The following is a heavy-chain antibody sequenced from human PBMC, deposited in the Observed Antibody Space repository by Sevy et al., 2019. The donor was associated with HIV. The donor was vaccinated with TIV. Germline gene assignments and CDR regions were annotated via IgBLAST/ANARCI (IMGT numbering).Heavy chain of an antibody. CDR1: GDSINSGDYS. J-gene: IGHJ5*02. Sequence: SETLSLTCAVSGDSINSGDYSWSWIRQPPGRGLEWIGYIYHSGNTYYNPSLKSRVTISVDRSRNQFSLKLTSVTAADTALYYCARVTTLFGALNLNYLDPWGQGTLVTVSS. D-gene: IGHD3-3*01. V-gene: IGHV4-30-2*01. CDR3: ARVTTLFGALNLNYLDP. CDR2: IYHSGNT.